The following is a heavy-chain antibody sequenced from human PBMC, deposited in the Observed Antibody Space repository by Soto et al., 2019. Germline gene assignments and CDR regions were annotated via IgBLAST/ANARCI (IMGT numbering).Heavy chain of an antibody. J-gene: IGHJ4*02. CDR3: AVYGYGVSAAAY. CDR2: INQDGSER. V-gene: IGHV3-7*03. Sequence: VSLSCAGSGLTFRNDWLSWVRQAPWKGLEWVANINQDGSERYYVDSVRGRFTISRDNVENSLYLQLNSLRPEGTAVYYCAVYGYGVSAAAYWGQGTLVTVSS. CDR1: GLTFRNDW. D-gene: IGHD4-17*01.